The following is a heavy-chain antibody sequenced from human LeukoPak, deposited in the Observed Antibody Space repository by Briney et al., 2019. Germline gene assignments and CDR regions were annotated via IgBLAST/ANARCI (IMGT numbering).Heavy chain of an antibody. CDR3: AKRDIVVVPAATTLDY. Sequence: GGSLRLSCAASGFTFRSYAMSWVRQAPGKGLEWVSAISGSGGSTYYADSVKGRFTISRDNSKNTLYLQMNSLRAEDTAVYYCAKRDIVVVPAATTLDYWGQGTLVTVSS. V-gene: IGHV3-23*01. J-gene: IGHJ4*02. CDR1: GFTFRSYA. D-gene: IGHD2-2*01. CDR2: ISGSGGST.